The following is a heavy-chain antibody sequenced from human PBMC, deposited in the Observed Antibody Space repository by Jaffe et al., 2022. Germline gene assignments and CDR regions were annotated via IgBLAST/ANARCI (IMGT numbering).Heavy chain of an antibody. CDR2: IYYSGST. V-gene: IGHV4-39*01. Sequence: QLQLQESGPGLVKPSETLSLTCTVSGGSISSSSYYWGWIRQPPGKGLEWIGSIYYSGSTYYNPSLKSRVTISVDTSKNQFSLKLSSVTAADTAVYYCAGLDIVVVVAATSWGQGTLVTVSS. J-gene: IGHJ5*02. CDR3: AGLDIVVVVAATS. CDR1: GGSISSSSYY. D-gene: IGHD2-15*01.